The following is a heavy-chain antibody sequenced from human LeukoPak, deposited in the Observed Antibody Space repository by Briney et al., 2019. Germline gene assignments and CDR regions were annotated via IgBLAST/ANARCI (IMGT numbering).Heavy chain of an antibody. Sequence: GGSLRLSCAASGFTFSSYAMHWVRQAPGKGLEYVSAISSNGGSTYYANSVKGRFTISRDNSKNTLYLQMGSLRAEGMAVYYCARGHKYYDFWSGYYTEFRFGYWGQGTLVTVSS. D-gene: IGHD3-3*01. J-gene: IGHJ4*02. CDR1: GFTFSSYA. CDR2: ISSNGGST. V-gene: IGHV3-64*01. CDR3: ARGHKYYDFWSGYYTEFRFGY.